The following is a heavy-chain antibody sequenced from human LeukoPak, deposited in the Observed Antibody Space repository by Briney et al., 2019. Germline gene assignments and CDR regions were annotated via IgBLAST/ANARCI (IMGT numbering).Heavy chain of an antibody. D-gene: IGHD4-17*01. CDR3: AREDRAVTTSYYYYMDV. CDR2: IKQDGSEK. Sequence: GGSLRLSCAASGFTFSTYEMSWVRQAPGKGLEWVAYIKQDGSEKYYVDSVKGRFTISRDNAKNSLYLQMNSLRAEDTALYYCAREDRAVTTSYYYYMDVWGKGTTVTVSS. CDR1: GFTFSTYE. J-gene: IGHJ6*03. V-gene: IGHV3-7*03.